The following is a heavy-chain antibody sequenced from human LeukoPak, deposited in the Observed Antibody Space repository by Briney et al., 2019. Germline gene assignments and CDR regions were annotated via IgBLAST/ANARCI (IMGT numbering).Heavy chain of an antibody. D-gene: IGHD5-12*01. CDR2: IYYSGST. CDR1: GGSISSYY. CDR3: ARDRAQGGYEEGYYYYYYMDV. V-gene: IGHV4-59*12. Sequence: SETLSLTCTVSGGSISSYYWSWIRQPPGKGLEWIGYIYYSGSTNYNPSLKSRVTISVDTSKNQFSLKLSSVTAADTAVYYCARDRAQGGYEEGYYYYYYMDVWGKGTTVTVSS. J-gene: IGHJ6*03.